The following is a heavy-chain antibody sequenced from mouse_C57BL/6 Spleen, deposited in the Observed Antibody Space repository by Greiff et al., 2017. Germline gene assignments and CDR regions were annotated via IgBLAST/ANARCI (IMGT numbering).Heavy chain of an antibody. CDR2: IDPSDSYT. D-gene: IGHD2-5*01. V-gene: IGHV1-50*01. CDR3: ARGGYSNYAMDY. J-gene: IGHJ4*01. Sequence: QVQLQQSGAELVKPGASVKLSCKASGYTFTSYWMQWVKQRPGQGLEWIGEIDPSDSYTNYNQKFKGKATLTVDTSSSTAYMQLSSRTSEDSAVYYCARGGYSNYAMDYWGQGTSVTVSS. CDR1: GYTFTSYW.